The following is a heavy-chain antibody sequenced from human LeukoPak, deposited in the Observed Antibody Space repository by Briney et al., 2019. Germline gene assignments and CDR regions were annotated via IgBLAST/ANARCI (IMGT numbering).Heavy chain of an antibody. CDR3: ARHSLSRDGYNFLGY. J-gene: IGHJ4*02. D-gene: IGHD5-24*01. CDR1: GGTFSSYA. CDR2: IIPIFGTT. Sequence: GASVKVSCKASGGTFSSYAISWVRQAPGQGLEWMGGIIPIFGTTKYAQRFQGQVTISADKSISTAYLQWSGLKASDTAMYYCARHSLSRDGYNFLGYWGQGTLVTVSS. V-gene: IGHV1-69*06.